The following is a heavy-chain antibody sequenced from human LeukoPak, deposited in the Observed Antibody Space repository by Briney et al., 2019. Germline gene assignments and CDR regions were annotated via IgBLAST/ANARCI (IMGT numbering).Heavy chain of an antibody. V-gene: IGHV3-11*04. CDR2: ISSSGSTI. CDR1: GFTFSDYY. J-gene: IGHJ5*02. CDR3: AITTDLGGLDP. Sequence: VGSLSLSCAASGFTFSDYYMSWIRQAPGKGLEWVSCISSSGSTIYYSDSVKGRFTISRDNAKNSLYLQMNSLRAEDTAVYYCAITTDLGGLDPWGQGTLVTVSS. D-gene: IGHD1/OR15-1a*01.